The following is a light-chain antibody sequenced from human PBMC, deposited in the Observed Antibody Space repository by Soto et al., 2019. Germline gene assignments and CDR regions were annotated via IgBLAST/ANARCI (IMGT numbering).Light chain of an antibody. Sequence: QPVLAQPPSVSGAPGQRVTISCTGSSSNIGAGYDVHWYQQLPGTAPKVLIYSNSNRPSGVPDRFSGSKSGTSASLAITGLQAEDEADYYCQSYDTSLSGSDWVFGGGTKLTVL. CDR1: SSNIGAGYD. CDR3: QSYDTSLSGSDWV. J-gene: IGLJ3*02. V-gene: IGLV1-40*01. CDR2: SNS.